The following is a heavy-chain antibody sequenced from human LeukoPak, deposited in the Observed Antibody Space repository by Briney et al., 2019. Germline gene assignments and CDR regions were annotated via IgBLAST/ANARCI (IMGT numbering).Heavy chain of an antibody. V-gene: IGHV3-30-3*01. Sequence: PGGSLRLSCEGSGFTFSINATHWVRQAPGKGLEWLAVISYDGTKQYFADSVKGRFTISRDNVKNSLYLEMNSLRVEDSAVYYCARDHYFDISGYLDYWGQGTPVTVSS. J-gene: IGHJ4*02. D-gene: IGHD3-22*01. CDR3: ARDHYFDISGYLDY. CDR1: GFTFSINA. CDR2: ISYDGTKQ.